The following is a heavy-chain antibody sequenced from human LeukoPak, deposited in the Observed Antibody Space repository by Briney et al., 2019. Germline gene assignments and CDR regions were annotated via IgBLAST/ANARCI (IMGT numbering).Heavy chain of an antibody. CDR1: GGSIYNYY. CDR3: ARGGDYGDLRYFDY. J-gene: IGHJ4*02. CDR2: IYYRGST. Sequence: AETLSLTCTVSGGSIYNYYWSWIRQPPGKGLEWIGYIYYRGSTNYNPSLKSRVTFSVDTSKNQFSLKSNSVNAADTAVYYCARGGDYGDLRYFDYWGQGTLVTVSS. V-gene: IGHV4-59*01. D-gene: IGHD4-17*01.